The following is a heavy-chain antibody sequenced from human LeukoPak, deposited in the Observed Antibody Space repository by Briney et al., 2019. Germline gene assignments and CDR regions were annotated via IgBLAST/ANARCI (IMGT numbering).Heavy chain of an antibody. Sequence: GGSLRLSCAASGFTFSDYYMSWVRQAPGEGLEWVSYISSSGSTIYYADSVKGRFTISRDNAKNSLYLQMNSLRAEDTAVYYWAREGVHDYGETFDYWGQGTLVTVSS. CDR1: GFTFSDYY. CDR3: AREGVHDYGETFDY. J-gene: IGHJ4*02. CDR2: ISSSGSTI. D-gene: IGHD4-17*01. V-gene: IGHV3-11*01.